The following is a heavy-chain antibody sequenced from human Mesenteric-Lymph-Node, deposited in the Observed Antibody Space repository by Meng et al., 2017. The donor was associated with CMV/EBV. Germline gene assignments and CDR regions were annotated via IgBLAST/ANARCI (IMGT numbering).Heavy chain of an antibody. CDR2: IHYTGST. CDR1: GGSIRSYY. CDR3: ARGGTNPYDAFDI. D-gene: IGHD1-26*01. J-gene: IGHJ3*02. Sequence: LSLTCAVSGGSIRSYYWNWIRQPPGKRLEWIGYIHYTGSTNYSPSLKSRVTISVDTSKNQFSLRLTSVTAADTAVYFCARGGTNPYDAFDIWGQGTMVTVSS. V-gene: IGHV4-59*01.